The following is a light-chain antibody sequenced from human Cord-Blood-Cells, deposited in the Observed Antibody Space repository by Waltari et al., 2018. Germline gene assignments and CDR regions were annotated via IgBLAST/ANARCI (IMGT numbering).Light chain of an antibody. CDR2: KAS. Sequence: DIQMTQSPSTLSPSVGDRVTIPCRASQSISSWLAWYQQKPGKAPKLLIYKASSLESGVPSRFSGSGSGTEFTLTISSLQPDDFATYYCQQYNSYSRTFGQGTKVEIK. V-gene: IGKV1-5*03. CDR1: QSISSW. CDR3: QQYNSYSRT. J-gene: IGKJ1*01.